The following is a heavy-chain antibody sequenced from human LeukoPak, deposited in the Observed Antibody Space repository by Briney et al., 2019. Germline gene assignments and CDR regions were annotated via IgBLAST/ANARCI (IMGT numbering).Heavy chain of an antibody. CDR2: IARKANSYVT. CDR1: GFSFSDSA. Sequence: GRSLKLSCAASGFSFSDSAIHWVRQASGKGLEWVGRIARKANSYVTEFAASVKGRFTISRDDSKKTAYLQMNSPKTEDTAVYYCIRFEAGTGGAAYWDQGTLVTVSS. V-gene: IGHV3-73*01. CDR3: IRFEAGTGGAAY. J-gene: IGHJ4*02. D-gene: IGHD6-19*01.